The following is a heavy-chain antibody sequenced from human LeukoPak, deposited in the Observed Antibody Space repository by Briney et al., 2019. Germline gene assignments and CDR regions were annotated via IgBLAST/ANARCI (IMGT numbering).Heavy chain of an antibody. D-gene: IGHD2-2*01. CDR1: GGSISSSSYY. CDR3: ARSSPIVVVPAATYYYYYGMDV. Sequence: SETLSLTCTVSGGSISSSSYYWGWIRQPPGKGLEWIGSIYYSGSTYYNPSLKSRVTISVDTSKNQFSLKLSSVTAADTAVYYCARSSPIVVVPAATYYYYYGMDVWGQGTTVTVSS. V-gene: IGHV4-39*01. CDR2: IYYSGST. J-gene: IGHJ6*02.